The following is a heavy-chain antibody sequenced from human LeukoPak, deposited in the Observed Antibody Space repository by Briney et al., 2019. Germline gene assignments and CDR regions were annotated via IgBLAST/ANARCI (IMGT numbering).Heavy chain of an antibody. CDR3: ARTSGYSYGQDAFDI. Sequence: SVTVSCKASGGTFSSYAISWVRQAPGQGLEWMGGIIPIFGTANYAQKFQGRVTITADESTSTAYMELSSLRSEDTAVYYCARTSGYSYGQDAFDIWGQGTMVTVSS. D-gene: IGHD5-18*01. CDR1: GGTFSSYA. J-gene: IGHJ3*02. CDR2: IIPIFGTA. V-gene: IGHV1-69*13.